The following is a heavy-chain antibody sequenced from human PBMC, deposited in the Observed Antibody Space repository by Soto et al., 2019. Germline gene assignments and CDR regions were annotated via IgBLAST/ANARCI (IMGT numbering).Heavy chain of an antibody. V-gene: IGHV1-18*01. J-gene: IGHJ6*02. CDR1: GFTFTNYA. CDR2: ISAYSGDT. D-gene: IGHD3-3*01. CDR3: ARAGRAFSSFGETMDV. Sequence: ASVKVSCKTSGFTFTNYAINWGRQAPDQGLQWMGWISAYSGDTKYGQRFQDRLTVTTDPSTTTAYMELRSLRSDDPAVYYCARAGRAFSSFGETMDVWGQGTTVTVSS.